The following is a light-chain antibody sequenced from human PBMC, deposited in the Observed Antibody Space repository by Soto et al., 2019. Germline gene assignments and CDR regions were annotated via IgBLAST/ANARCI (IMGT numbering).Light chain of an antibody. CDR3: QVWDRSSDLGV. CDR2: YDS. CDR1: NIGSKS. J-gene: IGLJ1*01. Sequence: SYELTQPPSVSVAPGKTARITCGGNNIGSKSVHWYQQKPGQAPVLVIYYDSDRPSGIPERFSGSNSGNTATLTISRVEAGDEADYYCQVWDRSSDLGVFGTGTKLTVL. V-gene: IGLV3-21*04.